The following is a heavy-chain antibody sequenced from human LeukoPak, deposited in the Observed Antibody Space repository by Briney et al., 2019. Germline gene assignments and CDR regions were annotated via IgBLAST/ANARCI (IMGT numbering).Heavy chain of an antibody. D-gene: IGHD3-9*01. CDR1: GGSINNYY. J-gene: IGHJ4*02. CDR3: ARTPQGDNYFDY. V-gene: IGHV4-4*07. CDR2: IYSSGKT. Sequence: ASETLSLTCTVSGGSINNYYWTWIRQPAGKGLEWIGRIYSSGKTNYNPSLKSRVTMSVDTSNNQLSLMMTSVTAADTAVFYCARTPQGDNYFDYWGQGHLVTVSS.